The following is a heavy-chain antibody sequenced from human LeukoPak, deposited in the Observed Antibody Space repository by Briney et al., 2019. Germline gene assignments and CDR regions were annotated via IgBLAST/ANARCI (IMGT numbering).Heavy chain of an antibody. J-gene: IGHJ4*02. CDR1: GFTFSSYS. D-gene: IGHD3-3*01. Sequence: PGGSLRLSCAASGFTFSSYSMNWVRQAPGKGLEWVSYISSSSSTIYYADSVKGRFTTSRDNAKNSLYLQMNSLRAEDTAVYYCARAENSQDYDFWSGHFDYWGQGTLVTVSS. CDR3: ARAENSQDYDFWSGHFDY. V-gene: IGHV3-48*01. CDR2: ISSSSSTI.